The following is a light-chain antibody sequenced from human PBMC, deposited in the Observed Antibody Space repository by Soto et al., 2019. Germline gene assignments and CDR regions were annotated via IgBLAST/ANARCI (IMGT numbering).Light chain of an antibody. V-gene: IGKV1-39*01. CDR3: QQTYSTLPWT. CDR1: QSINNY. J-gene: IGKJ1*01. Sequence: DIQMTQSPSSLSASVGDRVTITCRASQSINNYLNWYQQKPGKAPKLLIYAASSLQSGVPSRFSGSGSGTGFTLTISSLLPEDFATYYCQQTYSTLPWTFGQGTKVDIK. CDR2: AAS.